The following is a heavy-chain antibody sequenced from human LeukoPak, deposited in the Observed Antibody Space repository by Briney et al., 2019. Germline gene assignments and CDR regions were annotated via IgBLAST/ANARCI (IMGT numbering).Heavy chain of an antibody. CDR1: GFTFSNYG. V-gene: IGHV3-30*18. J-gene: IGHJ4*02. Sequence: PGGSLRLSCAASGFTFSNYGMHWVRQAPGKGLEWVAVISYDGSNKYYVDSVKGRFTISRDNSKSTLYLQMNSLRAEDTAVYYCANNDYLGYWGQGTLVTVSS. CDR3: ANNDYLGY. CDR2: ISYDGSNK.